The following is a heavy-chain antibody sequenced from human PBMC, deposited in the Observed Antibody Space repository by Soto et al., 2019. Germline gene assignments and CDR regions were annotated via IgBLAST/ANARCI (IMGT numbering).Heavy chain of an antibody. J-gene: IGHJ3*02. CDR2: ISGSGVGT. V-gene: IGHV3-23*01. D-gene: IGHD4-17*01. Sequence: EVQLLESGGGLVQPGGSLRLSCAASGFTFSSYAVSWVRQAPGKGLESVSAISGSGVGTYYADSVKGRFTISRDNSKNTLYMQMNSLRAEDTAVYYCAKCMTTVTTFPFDIWGQGTMVSVSS. CDR3: AKCMTTVTTFPFDI. CDR1: GFTFSSYA.